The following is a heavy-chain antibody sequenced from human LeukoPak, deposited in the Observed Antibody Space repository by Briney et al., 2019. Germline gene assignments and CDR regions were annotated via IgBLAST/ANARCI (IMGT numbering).Heavy chain of an antibody. D-gene: IGHD5-12*01. CDR2: LYSGGST. CDR3: ARGYSGQNWFDP. J-gene: IGHJ5*02. Sequence: GGSLRLSCAASGFTVKDNFMSWVRQAPGKGLEWVSVLYSGGSTYYADSVKGRFTISRDNSKNTLYLQMNSLRAEDTAVYYCARGYSGQNWFDPWGQGTLVTVSS. V-gene: IGHV3-66*01. CDR1: GFTVKDNF.